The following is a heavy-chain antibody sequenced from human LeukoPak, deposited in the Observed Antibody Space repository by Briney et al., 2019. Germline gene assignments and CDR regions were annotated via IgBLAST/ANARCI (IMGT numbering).Heavy chain of an antibody. J-gene: IGHJ4*02. V-gene: IGHV4-30-4*01. CDR1: GGSISSGDYC. CDR3: ARASYYDYVTD. Sequence: PSETLSLTCTVSGGSISSGDYCWSWIRQPPGKGLEWIGYIYYSGSTYYNPSLKSRVTISVDTSKNQFSLKLSSVTAADTAVYYCARASYYDYVTDWGQGTLVTVSS. D-gene: IGHD3-16*01. CDR2: IYYSGST.